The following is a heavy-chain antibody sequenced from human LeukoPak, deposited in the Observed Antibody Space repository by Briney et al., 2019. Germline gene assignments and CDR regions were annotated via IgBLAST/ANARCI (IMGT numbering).Heavy chain of an antibody. V-gene: IGHV3-74*01. J-gene: IGHJ4*02. Sequence: GGALRLSCAASGFSFSGYWVHWVRQVPGKGLVWVSQINSDGSSTSYADFVKGRFTISRDNAKNTLYLQMNSLRVEDTAVYYCARGRDYAFDSWGQGTLVTVSS. CDR3: ARGRDYAFDS. D-gene: IGHD4-17*01. CDR2: INSDGSST. CDR1: GFSFSGYW.